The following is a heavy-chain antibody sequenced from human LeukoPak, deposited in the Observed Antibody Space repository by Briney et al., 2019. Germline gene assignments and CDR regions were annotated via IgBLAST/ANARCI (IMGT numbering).Heavy chain of an antibody. CDR2: ISGDGGST. D-gene: IGHD6-13*01. V-gene: IGHV3-43*02. CDR3: VKDSAGSSWRRDFYYYYGMDV. CDR1: VFPFEDYA. J-gene: IGHJ6*02. Sequence: GGSLRLPCAASVFPFEDYAMHGVRQAPGKGLEWVSVISGDGGSTYADSVKGRFTISRDNIKKSRYLRMNRLRTEDTGLYFCVKDSAGSSWRRDFYYYYGMDVWGQGTTVTVSS.